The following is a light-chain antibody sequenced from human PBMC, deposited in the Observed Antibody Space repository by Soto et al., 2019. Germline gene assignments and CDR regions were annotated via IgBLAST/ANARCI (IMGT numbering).Light chain of an antibody. CDR2: EVT. J-gene: IGLJ1*01. CDR1: NTDVGQDKS. CDR3: VSYTDTDTLV. Sequence: QSALTQPASVSGSRGQSITISCVGRNTDVGQDKSVSWYQQGPGKAPKLLIFEVTNRPSGVSSRFSGSRSGNTASLTISGLLPDDEGDYFCVSYTDTDTLVFGTGTKVT. V-gene: IGLV2-14*01.